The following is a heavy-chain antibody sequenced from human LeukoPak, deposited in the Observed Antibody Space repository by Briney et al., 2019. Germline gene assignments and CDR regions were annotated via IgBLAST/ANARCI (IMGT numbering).Heavy chain of an antibody. CDR2: IWYDGSNK. J-gene: IGHJ4*02. Sequence: GGYLRLYCAASGFTFSSYGMHWVRQAPGKGLEWVAVIWYDGSNKYYADSVKGRFTISRDNSQNTLYLQMNSLRAEDTAVYYCARADDYGDYLDYWGQGTLVTVSS. V-gene: IGHV3-33*01. D-gene: IGHD4-17*01. CDR3: ARADDYGDYLDY. CDR1: GFTFSSYG.